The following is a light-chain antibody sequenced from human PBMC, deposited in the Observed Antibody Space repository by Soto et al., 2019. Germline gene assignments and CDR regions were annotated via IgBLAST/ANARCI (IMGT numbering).Light chain of an antibody. CDR1: SSDVGGYNH. CDR3: CSYTSLSTVV. J-gene: IGLJ2*01. V-gene: IGLV2-14*01. Sequence: QSVLIQPVSVSGSPGQSITISCTGTSSDVGGYNHVSWYQHFPGKAPKLILFAVSDRPSGVSHRFSGSKSGNTASLTISGLQAEDEADYYCCSYTSLSTVVFGGGTQLTVL. CDR2: AVS.